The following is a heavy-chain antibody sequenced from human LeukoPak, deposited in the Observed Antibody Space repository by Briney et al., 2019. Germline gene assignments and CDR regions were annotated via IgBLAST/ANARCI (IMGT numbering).Heavy chain of an antibody. D-gene: IGHD3-10*01. CDR2: ISGSGGST. J-gene: IGHJ4*02. V-gene: IGHV3-23*01. Sequence: GGSLRLSCAASGFTFSSYAMSWVRQAPGKGLEWVSAISGSGGSTYYADSVKGRFTISRDNSKNTLYLQMNSLRAEDTAVYYCAKHYGSGSYYNVGFDYWGQGTLVTVSS. CDR3: AKHYGSGSYYNVGFDY. CDR1: GFTFSSYA.